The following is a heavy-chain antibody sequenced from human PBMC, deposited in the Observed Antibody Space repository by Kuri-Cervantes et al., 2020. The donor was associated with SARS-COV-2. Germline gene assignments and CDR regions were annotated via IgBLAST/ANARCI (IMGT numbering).Heavy chain of an antibody. CDR1: GFTFSSYS. CDR2: IYYSGST. V-gene: IGHV4-59*08. Sequence: ESLKISCAASGFTFSSYSMNWVRQAPGKGLEWIGYIYYSGSTNYNPSLKSRVTISVDTSKNQFSLKLSSVTAADTAVYYCARKTATPPDWFDPWGQGTLVTVSS. CDR3: ARKTATPPDWFDP. D-gene: IGHD6-25*01. J-gene: IGHJ5*02.